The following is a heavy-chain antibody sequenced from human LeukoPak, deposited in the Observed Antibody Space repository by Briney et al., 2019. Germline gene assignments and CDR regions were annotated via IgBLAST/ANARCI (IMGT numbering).Heavy chain of an antibody. CDR3: VRNNWNSVYYGMDV. V-gene: IGHV3-74*01. Sequence: GGSLRLSCAASRGFTFSSNWMYWVRQAPGKGLVWVSRVNSDGSDTAYADSVKGRFTISRDNVNNILHLQMNSLRAEDTAVYYCVRNNWNSVYYGMDVWGRGTTVTVSS. CDR2: VNSDGSDT. D-gene: IGHD1-7*01. J-gene: IGHJ6*02. CDR1: RGFTFSSNW.